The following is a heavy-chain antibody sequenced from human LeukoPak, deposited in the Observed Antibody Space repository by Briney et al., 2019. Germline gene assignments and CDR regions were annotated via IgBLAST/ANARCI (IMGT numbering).Heavy chain of an antibody. D-gene: IGHD3-10*01. CDR3: ARDQYEGTEKRKTYYYYGMDV. V-gene: IGHV3-33*01. Sequence: PGGSLRLSCAASGFTFSSYGMHWVRQASGKGLEWVAVIWYDGSNKYYADSVKGRFTISRDNSKNTLYLQMNSLRAEDTAVYYCARDQYEGTEKRKTYYYYGMDVWGQGTTVTVSS. J-gene: IGHJ6*02. CDR1: GFTFSSYG. CDR2: IWYDGSNK.